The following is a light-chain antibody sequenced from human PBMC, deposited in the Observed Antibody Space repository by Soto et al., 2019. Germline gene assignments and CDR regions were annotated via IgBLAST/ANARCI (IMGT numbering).Light chain of an antibody. CDR2: EVS. J-gene: IGLJ1*01. Sequence: QSVLTQPASVSGSPGQSITISCTGTTSDIGTYNYVSWYQQHAGNAPKLIIYEVSHRPSGVSTRFSGSKSGNTASLTIAGLQAEDEADYYCSSYAGSSNVFGTGTKVTVL. V-gene: IGLV2-14*01. CDR1: TSDIGTYNY. CDR3: SSYAGSSNV.